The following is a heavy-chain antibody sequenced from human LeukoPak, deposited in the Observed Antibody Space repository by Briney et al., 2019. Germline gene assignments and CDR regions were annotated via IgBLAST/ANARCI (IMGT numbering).Heavy chain of an antibody. CDR2: INAGNGNT. Sequence: RASVKVSCKASGYTFTSYAMHWVRQAPGQRLEWMGWINAGNGNTKYSQKFQGRVTITRDTSASTAYMELSSLRSEDTAVYYGARGRYSSGWYCIDYWGQGTLVTVSS. D-gene: IGHD6-19*01. CDR3: ARGRYSSGWYCIDY. J-gene: IGHJ4*02. CDR1: GYTFTSYA. V-gene: IGHV1-3*01.